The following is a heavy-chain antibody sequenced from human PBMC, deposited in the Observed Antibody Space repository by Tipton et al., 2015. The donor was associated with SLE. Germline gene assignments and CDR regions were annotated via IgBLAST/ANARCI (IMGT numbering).Heavy chain of an antibody. CDR3: ARSNSNFIFDY. Sequence: VKPSETLSLTCSVSGDSITAYYWSWIRQPPGKGLEWIGSIYYSGSTNYNPSLKSRVTISIDTSKNQFSLRLSSVTAADTAVYYCARSNSNFIFDYWGQGTLVTVSS. CDR1: GDSITAYY. D-gene: IGHD1-1*01. J-gene: IGHJ4*02. CDR2: IYYSGST. V-gene: IGHV4-59*01.